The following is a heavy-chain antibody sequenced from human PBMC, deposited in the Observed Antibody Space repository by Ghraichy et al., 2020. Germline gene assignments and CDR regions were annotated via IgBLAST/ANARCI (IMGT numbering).Heavy chain of an antibody. CDR3: ASLMKLGTNWFDP. D-gene: IGHD3-16*01. J-gene: IGHJ5*02. CDR1: GFSLITSGVG. Sequence: SGPTLVKPTRTLTLTCTFSGFSLITSGVGVGWIRQPPGKALEWLALIYWDDHKEYSPSLKTRLTITKDTSKNQVVLTMSNVDPVDTGTYYCASLMKLGTNWFDPWGQGTLVTVSS. V-gene: IGHV2-5*02. CDR2: IYWDDHK.